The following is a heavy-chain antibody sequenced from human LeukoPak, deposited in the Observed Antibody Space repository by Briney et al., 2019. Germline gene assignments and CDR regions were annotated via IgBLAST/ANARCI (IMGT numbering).Heavy chain of an antibody. V-gene: IGHV4-39*07. J-gene: IGHJ4*02. CDR1: GGSISSSSYY. CDR2: IYYSGST. D-gene: IGHD3-22*01. Sequence: PSETLSLTCTVSGGSISSSSYYWGWIRQPPGKGLEWIGSIYYSGSTYYNPSLKSRVTISVDTSKNQFSLKLSSVTAADTAVYYCARDRHDYYDSSGYHIFVGYWGQGTLVTVSS. CDR3: ARDRHDYYDSSGYHIFVGY.